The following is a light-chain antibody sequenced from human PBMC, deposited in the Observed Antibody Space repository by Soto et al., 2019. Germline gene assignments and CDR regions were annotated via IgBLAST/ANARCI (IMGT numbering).Light chain of an antibody. CDR3: QQYNSYSGT. CDR2: DAS. Sequence: DIQMTQSPSTLSASLGDRVTIACRASQSISSWLAWYQQKPGKAPKLLIYDASSLETGVPSRFSGSGSGTEFPLTISSPQPDDYAAYYCQQYNSYSGTFGQGTNVEIK. V-gene: IGKV1-5*01. J-gene: IGKJ1*01. CDR1: QSISSW.